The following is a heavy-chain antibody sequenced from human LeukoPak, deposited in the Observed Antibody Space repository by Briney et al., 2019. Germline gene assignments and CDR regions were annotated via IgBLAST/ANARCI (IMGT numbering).Heavy chain of an antibody. CDR1: GGTFSSYA. V-gene: IGHV1-69*04. CDR2: IIPILGIA. CDR3: RRHTI. D-gene: IGHD3-9*01. Sequence: ASEKVSCKASGGTFSSYAISWVRQAPGQGLEWMGRIIPILGIANYAQKFQGRVTITADKSTSTAYMELSSLRSEDFFFSSRRRHTIWGQGTLVTVSS. J-gene: IGHJ4*02.